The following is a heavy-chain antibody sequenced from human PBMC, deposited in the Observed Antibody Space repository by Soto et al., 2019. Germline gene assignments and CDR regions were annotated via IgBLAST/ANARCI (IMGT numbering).Heavy chain of an antibody. J-gene: IGHJ5*02. CDR2: INAGNGNT. V-gene: IGHV1-3*01. CDR1: GYTFTSYA. CDR3: ARDRATVPPFKWFDP. D-gene: IGHD4-4*01. Sequence: QVRLVQSGAEVKKPGASVKVSCKASGYTFTSYAMHWVRQAPGQRLEWMGWINAGNGNTKYSQKFQGRVTITRDTSASTDYMELSSLRYEDTAGYYCARDRATVPPFKWFDPWGQGTLVTVSS.